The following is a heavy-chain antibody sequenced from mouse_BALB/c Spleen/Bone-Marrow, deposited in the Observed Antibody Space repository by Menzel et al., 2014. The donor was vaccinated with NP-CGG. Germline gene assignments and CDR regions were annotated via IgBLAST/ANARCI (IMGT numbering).Heavy chain of an antibody. V-gene: IGHV1-62-2*01. CDR1: GYTFTEYI. CDR2: FYPGSGSI. Sequence: VQGVESGAELVKPGASVKLSCKASGYTFTEYIIHWVKQRSGQGLEWIGWFYPGSGSIKYNEKFKDKATLTADKSSSTVYMELRRLTSEDSAVYFCAGHEDSGSSYDYAMDYWGQGTSVTVSS. D-gene: IGHD1-1*01. J-gene: IGHJ4*01. CDR3: AGHEDSGSSYDYAMDY.